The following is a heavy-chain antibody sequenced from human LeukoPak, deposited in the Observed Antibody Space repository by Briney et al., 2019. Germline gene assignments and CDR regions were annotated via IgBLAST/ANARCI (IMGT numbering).Heavy chain of an antibody. CDR3: ARASMVRGVTINWFDP. CDR1: GGSFSGYY. V-gene: IGHV4-34*01. Sequence: SETLSLTCAVYGGSFSGYYWRWIRQPPGEGLEGLGDINHSGSTNYNPSLKSRVTISVDTSKNQFSLKLSSVTAADTAVYYCARASMVRGVTINWFDPWGQGTLVTVSS. D-gene: IGHD3-10*01. CDR2: INHSGST. J-gene: IGHJ5*02.